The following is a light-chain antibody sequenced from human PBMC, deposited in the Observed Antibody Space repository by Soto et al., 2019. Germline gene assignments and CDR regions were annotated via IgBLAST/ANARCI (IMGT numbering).Light chain of an antibody. Sequence: QSVLTQPASVSESPRQRVTISCSGSSANIGNNAVIWYQQLPGKAPKLLIYYDDLLPSGVSDRFSGSKSGTSASLAISGLQSEEEADYYCASWDDSLNGGVFGGGTKLTVL. V-gene: IGLV1-36*01. J-gene: IGLJ3*02. CDR1: SANIGNNA. CDR2: YDD. CDR3: ASWDDSLNGGV.